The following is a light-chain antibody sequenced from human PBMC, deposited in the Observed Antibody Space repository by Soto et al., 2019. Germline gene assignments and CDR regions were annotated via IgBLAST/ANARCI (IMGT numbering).Light chain of an antibody. CDR2: AAS. Sequence: AIRMTQSPSSFSASTGDRVTITCRASQGISSYLAWYQQKPVKAPKLLIYAASTLQSGVPSRFSGSGSGTDFTLTISCLQSEDFATYYCQQYYSYPTLTFGGGTKVEIK. V-gene: IGKV1-8*01. CDR3: QQYYSYPTLT. CDR1: QGISSY. J-gene: IGKJ4*01.